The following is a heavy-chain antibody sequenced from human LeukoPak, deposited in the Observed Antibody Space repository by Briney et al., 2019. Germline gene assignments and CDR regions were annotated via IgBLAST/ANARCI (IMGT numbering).Heavy chain of an antibody. V-gene: IGHV4-31*03. CDR2: IYYSGST. CDR1: GGSISSGGYY. D-gene: IGHD3-22*01. Sequence: SQTLSLTCTVSGGSISSGGYYWSWIRQHPGKGLEWIGYIYYSGSTYYNPSLKSRVTISVDTSKNQFSPKLSSVTAADTAVYYCAREEAYYYDSAGAFDIWGQGTMVTVSS. CDR3: AREEAYYYDSAGAFDI. J-gene: IGHJ3*02.